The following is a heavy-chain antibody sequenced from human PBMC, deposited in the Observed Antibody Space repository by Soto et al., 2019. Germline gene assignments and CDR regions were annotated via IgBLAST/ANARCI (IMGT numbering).Heavy chain of an antibody. CDR1: GGSISSSSYY. J-gene: IGHJ4*02. D-gene: IGHD3-10*01. CDR2: IYYSGST. CDR3: AGLRGSSGFDY. Sequence: SETLSLTCTVSGGSISSSSYYWGWIRQPPGKGLEWIGSIYYSGSTYYNPSLKSRVTISVDTSKNQFSLKLSSVTAADTAVYYCAGLRGSSGFDYWGQGTLVTVSS. V-gene: IGHV4-39*01.